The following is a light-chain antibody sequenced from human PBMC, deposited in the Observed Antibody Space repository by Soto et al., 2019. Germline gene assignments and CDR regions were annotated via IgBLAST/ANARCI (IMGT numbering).Light chain of an antibody. J-gene: IGKJ4*01. V-gene: IGKV3-15*01. Sequence: IVLTQSPGTLSLSPVERATLSSRASQSVSSSYLAWYQPKPGQTPRLLIYDTSTRATGVPTRFSGSRSGAKFTLTINSLQSEDFAVYYCQPYNNWPLTCGGGTKVDI. CDR3: QPYNNWPLT. CDR1: QSVSSSY. CDR2: DTS.